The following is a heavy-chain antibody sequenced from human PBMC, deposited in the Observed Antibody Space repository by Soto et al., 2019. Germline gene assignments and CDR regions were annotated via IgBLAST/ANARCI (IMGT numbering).Heavy chain of an antibody. CDR2: INAGNGNT. V-gene: IGHV1-3*01. CDR1: GCTFTSYA. J-gene: IGHJ2*01. Sequence: GXSVKVSNKASGCTFTSYAGHWGRRAPGQRLEWMGWINAGNGNTKYSQKFQGRVTITRDTSASTAYMELSSLRSEDTAVYYCARGRFLAWKGYWYFDLWGRGTLVTVSS. D-gene: IGHD3-3*01. CDR3: ARGRFLAWKGYWYFDL.